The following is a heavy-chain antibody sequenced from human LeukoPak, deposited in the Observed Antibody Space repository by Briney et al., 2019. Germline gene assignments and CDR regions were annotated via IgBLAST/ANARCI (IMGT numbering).Heavy chain of an antibody. Sequence: GGSLRLSCAASGFTFSTYTMSWVRQAPGKGLEWVSALSGDSDYTYYADSVEGRFTISRDNSKNTLYLQINSLRAEDTAVYHCAREVLDYEIPYWYFDLWGRGTLVTVSS. CDR3: AREVLDYEIPYWYFDL. D-gene: IGHD4-17*01. V-gene: IGHV3-23*01. J-gene: IGHJ2*01. CDR2: LSGDSDYT. CDR1: GFTFSTYT.